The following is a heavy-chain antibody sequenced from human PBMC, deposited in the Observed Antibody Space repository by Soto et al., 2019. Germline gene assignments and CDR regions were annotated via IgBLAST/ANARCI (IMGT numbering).Heavy chain of an antibody. CDR1: GYTFTSYA. Sequence: EASVKVSCKASGYTFTSYAMHWVRQAPGQRLEWMGWISAYNGNTNYAQKLQGRVTMTTDTSTSTAYMELRSLRSDDTAVYYCARYAVAVGYGMDVWGQGTTVTVSS. V-gene: IGHV1-18*01. CDR3: ARYAVAVGYGMDV. CDR2: ISAYNGNT. D-gene: IGHD6-19*01. J-gene: IGHJ6*02.